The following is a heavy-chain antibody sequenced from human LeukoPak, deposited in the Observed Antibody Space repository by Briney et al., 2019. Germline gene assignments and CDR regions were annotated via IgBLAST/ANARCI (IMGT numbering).Heavy chain of an antibody. V-gene: IGHV3-11*05. J-gene: IGHJ4*02. CDR2: ISSSSSYT. D-gene: IGHD3-10*01. CDR3: ARAFGFGELYYFDY. CDR1: GFTFSDYY. Sequence: GGSLRLSCAASGFTFSDYYMSWIRQAPGKGLEWVSYISSSSSYTNYADSVKGRFTISRDSAKNSLYLQMNSLRAEDTAVYYCARAFGFGELYYFDYWGQGTLVTVSS.